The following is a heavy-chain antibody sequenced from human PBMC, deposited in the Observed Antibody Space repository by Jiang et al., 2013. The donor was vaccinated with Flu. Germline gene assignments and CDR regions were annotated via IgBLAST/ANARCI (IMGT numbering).Heavy chain of an antibody. CDR2: ISAYNGNT. D-gene: IGHD3-3*01. Sequence: EVKKPGASVKVSCKASGYTFTSYGISWVRQAPGQGLEWMGWISAYNGNTNYAQKLQGRVTMTTDTSTSTAYMELRSLRSDDTAVYYCARSEVGRDFWSGYYIYWGQGTLVTVSS. CDR1: GYTFTSYG. J-gene: IGHJ4*02. V-gene: IGHV1-18*01. CDR3: ARSEVGRDFWSGYYIY.